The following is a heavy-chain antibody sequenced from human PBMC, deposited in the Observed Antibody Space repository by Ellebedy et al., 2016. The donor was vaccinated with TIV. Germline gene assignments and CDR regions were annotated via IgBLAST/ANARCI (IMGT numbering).Heavy chain of an antibody. J-gene: IGHJ3*02. CDR3: ASDGSYGDYLSPTHAFEM. CDR2: INQEGSER. V-gene: IGHV3-7*01. D-gene: IGHD4-17*01. CDR1: RFSFRSYW. Sequence: GESLKISCAASRFSFRSYWMSWVRQAPGKGLEWVANINQEGSERHYVDSVKGRFTISRDNAKNSLYLQMNSLRAEDTAVYYCASDGSYGDYLSPTHAFEMWGQGTMITVSS.